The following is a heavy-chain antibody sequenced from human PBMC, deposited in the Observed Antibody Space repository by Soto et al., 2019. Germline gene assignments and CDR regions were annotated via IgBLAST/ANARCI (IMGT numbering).Heavy chain of an antibody. V-gene: IGHV3-23*01. CDR2: ISGSGGST. CDR1: GFTFSSYA. Sequence: EVQLLESGGGLVQPGGSLRLSCAASGFTFSSYAMSWVRQAPGKGLEWVSAISGSGGSTYYADSVKGRFTISRDNSKNTLYLQMNSLRAEDTAVYYCAKGRRHYDILTGYIRFDYWGQGTLVTVSS. CDR3: AKGRRHYDILTGYIRFDY. D-gene: IGHD3-9*01. J-gene: IGHJ4*02.